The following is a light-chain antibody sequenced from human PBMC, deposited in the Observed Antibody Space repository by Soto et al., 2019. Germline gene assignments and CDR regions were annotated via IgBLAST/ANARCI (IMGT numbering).Light chain of an antibody. J-gene: IGKJ1*01. V-gene: IGKV1-5*03. Sequence: DIPMTQSPSTLSASVGDRVTITCRASQGISSWLAWYQQKPGKAPQLMIDKASSLESGVPSRFSGSGSGTEFTLTISSLQPDDFATYYCQQYNSYSPTFGRGTKLEIK. CDR3: QQYNSYSPT. CDR2: KAS. CDR1: QGISSW.